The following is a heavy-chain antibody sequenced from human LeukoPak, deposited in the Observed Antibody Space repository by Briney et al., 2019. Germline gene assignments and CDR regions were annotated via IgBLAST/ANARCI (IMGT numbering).Heavy chain of an antibody. CDR2: ISYDGSNK. D-gene: IGHD2-2*01. Sequence: GRSLRLSCAASGFTFSSYGMHWVRQAPGKGLEWVAVISYDGSNKYYADSVKGRFTISRDNSKNTLYLQMNSLRAEDTAVYYCARGEGYCSSTSCHEAYYGMDVWGQGTTVTVSS. V-gene: IGHV3-30*03. CDR3: ARGEGYCSSTSCHEAYYGMDV. J-gene: IGHJ6*02. CDR1: GFTFSSYG.